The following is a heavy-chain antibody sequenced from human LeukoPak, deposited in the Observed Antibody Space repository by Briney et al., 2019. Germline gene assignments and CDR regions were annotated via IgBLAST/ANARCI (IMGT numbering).Heavy chain of an antibody. J-gene: IGHJ5*02. V-gene: IGHV4-4*07. CDR2: IYTSGST. Sequence: PSETLSLTCTVSGGSISSYYWSWIRQPAGKGLEWIGRIYTSGSTNYNPSLKSRVTMSVDTSKNQFSLKLSSVTAADTAVYYCARVVVXXXXXXXXFDXXXXXXLXT. CDR3: ARVVVXXXXXXXXFDX. CDR1: GGSISSYY. D-gene: IGHD2-15*01.